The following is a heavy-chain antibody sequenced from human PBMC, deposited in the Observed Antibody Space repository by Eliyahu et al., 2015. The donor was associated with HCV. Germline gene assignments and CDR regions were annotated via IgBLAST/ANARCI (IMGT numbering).Heavy chain of an antibody. CDR3: ARSRCSGGSCYSWGYFDY. J-gene: IGHJ4*02. V-gene: IGHV4-39*07. Sequence: QLQLQESGPGLVKPSETLSLTCTVSGGSISSSSYYWGWIRQPPGKGLEWIGSIYYSGSTYYNPSLKSRVTISVDTSKNQFSLKLSSVTAADTAVYYCARSRCSGGSCYSWGYFDYWGQGTLVTVSS. CDR2: IYYSGST. D-gene: IGHD2-15*01. CDR1: GGSISSSSYY.